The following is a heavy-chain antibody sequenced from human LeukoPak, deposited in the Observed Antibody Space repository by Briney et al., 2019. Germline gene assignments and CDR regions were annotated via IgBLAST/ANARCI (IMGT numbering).Heavy chain of an antibody. D-gene: IGHD3-22*01. CDR1: GGSIRSYY. CDR2: IYYSGST. Sequence: SETLSLTCTVSGGSIRSYYWSWIRQPPGKGLEWIGYIYYSGSTNYNPSLKSRVTISVDTSKNQISLRLSSVTAVDTAVYYCARGWEYYYDSSGYYSVDAFDIWGQGTMVTVSS. CDR3: ARGWEYYYDSSGYYSVDAFDI. V-gene: IGHV4-59*01. J-gene: IGHJ3*02.